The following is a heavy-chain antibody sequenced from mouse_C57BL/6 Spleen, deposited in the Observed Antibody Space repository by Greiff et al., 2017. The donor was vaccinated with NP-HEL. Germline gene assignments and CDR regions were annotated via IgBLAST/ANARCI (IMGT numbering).Heavy chain of an antibody. V-gene: IGHV10-1*01. CDR2: IRSKSNNYAT. J-gene: IGHJ2*01. CDR1: GFSFNTYA. CDR3: VRQGTGTAYFDY. D-gene: IGHD3-3*01. Sequence: GGGLVQPKGSLKLSCAASGFSFNTYAMNWVRQAPGKGLEWVARIRSKSNNYATYYADSVKDRFTISRDDSESMLYLQMNNLKTEDTAMYYCVRQGTGTAYFDYWGQGTTLTVSS.